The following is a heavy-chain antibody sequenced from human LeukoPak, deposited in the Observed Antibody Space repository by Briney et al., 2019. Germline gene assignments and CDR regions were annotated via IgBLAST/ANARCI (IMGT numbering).Heavy chain of an antibody. Sequence: PSETLSLTCTVSGGSISSGGYYWNWIRQHPGRGLEWIGYIYYSGSTYYNPSLKSRVTISVDTSKNQFSLKLSSVTAADTAVYYCARECQFQYGGNYYDYWGQGTLVTVSS. CDR2: IYYSGST. D-gene: IGHD4-23*01. J-gene: IGHJ4*02. CDR1: GGSISSGGYY. V-gene: IGHV4-31*03. CDR3: ARECQFQYGGNYYDY.